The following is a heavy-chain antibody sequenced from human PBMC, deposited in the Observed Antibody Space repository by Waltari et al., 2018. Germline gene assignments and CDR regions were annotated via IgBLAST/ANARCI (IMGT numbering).Heavy chain of an antibody. D-gene: IGHD2-15*01. CDR3: ARDRGRGIYLDS. J-gene: IGHJ4*02. Sequence: QTQLQESGPGLVKPSGTLSLTCTVSGDSMSSSDWWSWVRQTPDKGLEWIGQIQRSGRTHYNPSFESRVTISIDTSKNQFSLKVTSTTAADTAVYYCARDRGRGIYLDSWGRGTLVTVSP. CDR2: IQRSGRT. V-gene: IGHV4-4*02. CDR1: GDSMSSSDW.